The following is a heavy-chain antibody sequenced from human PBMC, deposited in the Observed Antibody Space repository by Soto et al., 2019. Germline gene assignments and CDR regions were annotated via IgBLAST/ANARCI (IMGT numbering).Heavy chain of an antibody. V-gene: IGHV1-18*04. J-gene: IGHJ4*02. CDR2: ISAYNGNT. D-gene: IGHD6-13*01. CDR3: ARDQKIAAAGTSGY. CDR1: GYTFASYG. Sequence: ASVKVSCKASGYTFASYGISWVREAPGQGLEWMGWISAYNGNTNYAQKLQGRVTMTTDTSTSTAYMELRSLRSDDTAVYYCARDQKIAAAGTSGYWGQGTLVTVSS.